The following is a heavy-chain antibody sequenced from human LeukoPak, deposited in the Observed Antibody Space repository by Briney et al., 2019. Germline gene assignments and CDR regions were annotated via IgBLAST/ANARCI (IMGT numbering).Heavy chain of an antibody. J-gene: IGHJ4*02. CDR3: ARDGGSRAAAGTFLDY. CDR2: IYYSGST. V-gene: IGHV4-39*07. Sequence: KSSETLSLTCTVSGGSIISSSYYWGWIRQPPGKGLEWIGSIYYSGSTYYNPSLKSRVTISVDTSKNQFSLKLSSVTAADTAVYYCARDGGSRAAAGTFLDYWGQGTLVTVSS. CDR1: GGSIISSSYY. D-gene: IGHD6-13*01.